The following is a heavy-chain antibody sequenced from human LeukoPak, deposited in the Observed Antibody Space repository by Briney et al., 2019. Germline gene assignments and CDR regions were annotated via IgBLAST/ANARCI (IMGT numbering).Heavy chain of an antibody. V-gene: IGHV3-43D*04. CDR3: AREQGPIYKGYMDV. CDR1: GFIFDDYA. D-gene: IGHD5-24*01. J-gene: IGHJ6*03. Sequence: GGSLRLSXAASGFIFDDYAINWVRQAPGKGLEWVSLISWDGGGTKYADSVKGRFTISRDNSKNSLYLQMHSLRPEDTALYYCAREQGPIYKGYMDVWGKGTTVTVSS. CDR2: ISWDGGGT.